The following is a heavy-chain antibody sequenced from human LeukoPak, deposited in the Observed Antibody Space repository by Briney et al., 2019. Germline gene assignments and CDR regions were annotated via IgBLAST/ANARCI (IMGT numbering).Heavy chain of an antibody. CDR2: IYYSGST. Sequence: SETLSLTCTVSGGSISSYYWSWIRQPPGKGLEWIRYIYYSGSTNYNPSLKSRVTISVDTSKNQFSLKLSSVTAADTAVYYCARPGVGSGRYGAFDIWGQGTMVTVSS. D-gene: IGHD5-18*01. J-gene: IGHJ3*02. CDR1: GGSISSYY. CDR3: ARPGVGSGRYGAFDI. V-gene: IGHV4-59*08.